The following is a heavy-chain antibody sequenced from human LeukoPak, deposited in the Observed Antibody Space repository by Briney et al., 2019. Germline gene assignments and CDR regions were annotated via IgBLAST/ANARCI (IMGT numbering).Heavy chain of an antibody. Sequence: ASVKVSCKASGYTFTGYYMHWVRQAPGQGLEWMGWINPNSGGTNYAQKFQGRVTMTRDTSISTAYMELSRLRSDDTAVYYCARVTLGIQPYYYYYYMDVWGKGTTVTVSS. J-gene: IGHJ6*03. CDR1: GYTFTGYY. CDR2: INPNSGGT. D-gene: IGHD7-27*01. V-gene: IGHV1-2*02. CDR3: ARVTLGIQPYYYYYYMDV.